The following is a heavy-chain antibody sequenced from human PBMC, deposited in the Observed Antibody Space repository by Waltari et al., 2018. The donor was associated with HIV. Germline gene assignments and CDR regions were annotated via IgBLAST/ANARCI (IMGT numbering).Heavy chain of an antibody. CDR3: ARGYHFESRVPYF. J-gene: IGHJ4*02. Sequence: EVQLAESGGDLVQPGGSLRLSCAASGFTFSNSWMHWLRQAPGKGLELVANLKPDGSDKYYVDSVRVRFTSSRDNAYNSLTLQMDGLRAEDTARYYCARGYHFESRVPYFWGQGTLVTVSS. CDR2: LKPDGSDK. V-gene: IGHV3-7*04. CDR1: GFTFSNSW. D-gene: IGHD3-9*01.